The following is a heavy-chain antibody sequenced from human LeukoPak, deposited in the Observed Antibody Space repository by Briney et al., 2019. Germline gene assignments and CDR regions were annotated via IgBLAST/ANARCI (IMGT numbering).Heavy chain of an antibody. Sequence: GGSLRLSCAASGFIFSSYWMAWVRQAPGKGLEWVANIKEDGSEKNYVDSVKGRFTISRDNSKNTLYLQMKSLRAEDTAVYYCAKGGGYEAQYYYYYSDVWGKGTTVTISS. CDR2: IKEDGSEK. D-gene: IGHD5-12*01. J-gene: IGHJ6*03. CDR1: GFIFSSYW. CDR3: AKGGGYEAQYYYYYSDV. V-gene: IGHV3-7*01.